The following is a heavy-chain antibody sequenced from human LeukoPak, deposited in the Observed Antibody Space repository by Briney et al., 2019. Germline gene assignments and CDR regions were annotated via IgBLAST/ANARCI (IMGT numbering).Heavy chain of an antibody. Sequence: PGGSLRLSCAASGFTVSTYWMHWVRQAPGKGLVWVARINVGGNYIDYAESVKGRFTISRDSAKNTLYLQMNSLRAEDTAVYSCARDLTGPYDHWGQGTLVTVSS. J-gene: IGHJ4*02. CDR3: ARDLTGPYDH. CDR2: INVGGNYI. V-gene: IGHV3-74*01. D-gene: IGHD3-22*01. CDR1: GFTVSTYW.